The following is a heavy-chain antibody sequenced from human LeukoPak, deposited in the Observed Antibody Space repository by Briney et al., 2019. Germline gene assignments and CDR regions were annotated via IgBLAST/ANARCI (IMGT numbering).Heavy chain of an antibody. CDR3: ARDLGHPRDDP. Sequence: GGSLRLSCAASGFTFSSYWMHWVRQAPGKGLVWVSRINSDGSITTYADSVRGRFTISRDNAKSTLYLQMNSLRAEDTAVYYCARDLGHPRDDPWGQGTLVTVSS. CDR2: INSDGSIT. J-gene: IGHJ5*02. V-gene: IGHV3-74*01. CDR1: GFTFSSYW.